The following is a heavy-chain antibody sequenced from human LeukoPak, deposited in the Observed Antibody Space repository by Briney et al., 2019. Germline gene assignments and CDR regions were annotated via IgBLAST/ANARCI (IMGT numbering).Heavy chain of an antibody. V-gene: IGHV3-30*03. CDR1: GFILSTFG. J-gene: IGHJ4*02. Sequence: GRSLSLSCAASGFILSTFGMHWVRQAPGKGLEWVALISYDGSNKYYADSVNCRFTISIDNSKTTLYLHVTSLRAEDTAVYYCARDLDSSGWYAPGYWGQGTLVTVSS. D-gene: IGHD6-19*01. CDR3: ARDLDSSGWYAPGY. CDR2: ISYDGSNK.